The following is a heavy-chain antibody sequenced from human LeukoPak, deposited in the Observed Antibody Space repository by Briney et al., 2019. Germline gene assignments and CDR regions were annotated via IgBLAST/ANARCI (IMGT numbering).Heavy chain of an antibody. J-gene: IGHJ4*02. D-gene: IGHD5-18*01. CDR3: AKLLTGGYNSGQNDY. CDR1: GFTFSSYS. Sequence: GGSLRLSCAASGFTFSSYSMHWVRQAPGKGLEWVAFIRYDGNNKYYADSVKGRFTISRDNSKNTLYLQMNSLRAEDTAVYYCAKLLTGGYNSGQNDYWGQGILVTVSS. V-gene: IGHV3-30*02. CDR2: IRYDGNNK.